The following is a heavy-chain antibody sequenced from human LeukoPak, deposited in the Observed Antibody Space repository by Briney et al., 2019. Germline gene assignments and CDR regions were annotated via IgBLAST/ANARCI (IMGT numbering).Heavy chain of an antibody. CDR1: GGTVSSYA. D-gene: IGHD3-22*01. CDR3: ARVEREVDSSGYELDY. J-gene: IGHJ4*02. V-gene: IGHV1-69*13. Sequence: GASVKVSCKASGGTVSSYASSWVREAPGQGLEWRGGRIAIFGTANSAQKFQGRVAITADESTSTAYMELSSLRSEDTAVYYCARVEREVDSSGYELDYWGQGTLVTVSS. CDR2: RIAIFGTA.